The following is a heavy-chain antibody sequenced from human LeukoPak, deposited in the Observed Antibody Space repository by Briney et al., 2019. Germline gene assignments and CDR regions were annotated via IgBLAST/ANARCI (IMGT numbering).Heavy chain of an antibody. CDR2: IYSSGTT. V-gene: IGHV4-59*08. Sequence: PSETLFLACTVSGDSVRRYYWSWIRQPPGKGLEWIGYIYSSGTTYYNPSLKRRVTISLDTSRTQFSLKLSSVTAADTAIYYCARHVWLGPFDIWGQGTMVTVSS. CDR3: ARHVWLGPFDI. J-gene: IGHJ3*02. D-gene: IGHD3-16*01. CDR1: GDSVRRYY.